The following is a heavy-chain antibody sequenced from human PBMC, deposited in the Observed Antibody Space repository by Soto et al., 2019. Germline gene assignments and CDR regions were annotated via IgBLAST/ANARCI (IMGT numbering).Heavy chain of an antibody. J-gene: IGHJ5*02. V-gene: IGHV3-11*01. CDR3: AREGHYYDSSGFGWFDP. Sequence: PGGSLRLSCAASGFTFSDYYMSWIRQAPGKGLEWASYISSSGSTIYYADSVKGRFTISRDNAKNSLYLQMNSLRAEDTAVYYCAREGHYYDSSGFGWFDPWGQGTLVTVSS. CDR1: GFTFSDYY. D-gene: IGHD3-22*01. CDR2: ISSSGSTI.